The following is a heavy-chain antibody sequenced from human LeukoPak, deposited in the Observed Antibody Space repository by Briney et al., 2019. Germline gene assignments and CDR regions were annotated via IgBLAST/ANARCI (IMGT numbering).Heavy chain of an antibody. J-gene: IGHJ6*03. V-gene: IGHV3-23*01. Sequence: PGGSLRLSCAASGFTLSSYAMSWVRQAPGKGLEWVSAISGSGGSTYYADSVKGRFTISRDNSKNTLYLQMNSLRAEDTAVYYCAKRKMTTVTISVYYYMDVWGKGTTVTVSS. CDR3: AKRKMTTVTISVYYYMDV. D-gene: IGHD4-17*01. CDR1: GFTLSSYA. CDR2: ISGSGGST.